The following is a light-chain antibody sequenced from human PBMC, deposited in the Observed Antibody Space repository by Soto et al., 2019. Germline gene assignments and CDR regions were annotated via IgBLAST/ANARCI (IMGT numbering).Light chain of an antibody. J-gene: IGLJ1*01. Sequence: QSALTQPASVSGSPGQSITISCTGTSGDVGRYNLVSWYQQHPGKAPKFLIYEDDKRPSGVSSRFSGSRSGNTASLTISGLPAEDEADYYCCSYAGTSRYYVFGPGTKLTVL. CDR3: CSYAGTSRYYV. CDR1: SGDVGRYNL. CDR2: EDD. V-gene: IGLV2-23*01.